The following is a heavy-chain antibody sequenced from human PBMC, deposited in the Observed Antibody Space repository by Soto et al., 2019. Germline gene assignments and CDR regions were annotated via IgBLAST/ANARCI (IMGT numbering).Heavy chain of an antibody. V-gene: IGHV1-24*01. CDR2: FDPEDGET. CDR1: RYTHTELS. J-gene: IGHJ5*02. D-gene: IGHD3-16*01. Sequence: VASVKVSCKVTRYTHTELSMHWVRQAPGKGLEWMGGFDPEDGETIYAQKFQGRVTMTEDTYTDTPYMELSSLRSEDTAVYYFAAVRVMMTVGGAPLAWFDPWGQGTLVTVSS. CDR3: AAVRVMMTVGGAPLAWFDP.